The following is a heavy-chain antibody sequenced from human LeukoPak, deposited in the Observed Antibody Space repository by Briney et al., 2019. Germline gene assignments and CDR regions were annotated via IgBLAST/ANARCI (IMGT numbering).Heavy chain of an antibody. CDR2: INHSGST. Sequence: PSETLSHTCAVYGGSFSGYYWSWIRQPPGKGLEWIGEINHSGSTNYNPSLKSRVTISVDTSKNQFSLKLSSVTAADTAVYYCAKRYCSSTSCSPTSFDYWGQGTLVTVSS. CDR1: GGSFSGYY. CDR3: AKRYCSSTSCSPTSFDY. V-gene: IGHV4-34*01. J-gene: IGHJ4*02. D-gene: IGHD2-2*01.